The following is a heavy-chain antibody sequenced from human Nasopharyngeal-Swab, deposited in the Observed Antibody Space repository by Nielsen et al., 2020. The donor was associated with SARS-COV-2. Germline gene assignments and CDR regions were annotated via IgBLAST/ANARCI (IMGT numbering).Heavy chain of an antibody. J-gene: IGHJ5*02. CDR2: IDPSDSYT. CDR3: ARLERFLEWSNWFDP. Sequence: KVSCKGSGYSFTSYWISWVRQMPGKGLEWMGRIDPSDSYTNYSPSFQGHVTISVDKSISTAYLQWSSLKASDTAMYYCARLERFLEWSNWFDPWGQGTLVTVSS. V-gene: IGHV5-10-1*01. D-gene: IGHD3-3*01. CDR1: GYSFTSYW.